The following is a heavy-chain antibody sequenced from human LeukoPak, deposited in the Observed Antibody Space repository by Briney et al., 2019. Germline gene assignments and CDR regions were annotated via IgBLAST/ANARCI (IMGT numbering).Heavy chain of an antibody. D-gene: IGHD3-9*01. CDR3: ATSSDYDILTGYLIGYYYMDV. CDR1: GFTFSSYS. J-gene: IGHJ6*03. CDR2: ISSSSSYI. V-gene: IGHV3-21*01. Sequence: GGSLRLSCAASGFTFSSYSMNWVRQAPGKWLEWVSAISSSSSYIYYADSVKGRFTISRDNAKNSLYLQMNSLRAEDTAVYYCATSSDYDILTGYLIGYYYMDVWGKGTTVTVSS.